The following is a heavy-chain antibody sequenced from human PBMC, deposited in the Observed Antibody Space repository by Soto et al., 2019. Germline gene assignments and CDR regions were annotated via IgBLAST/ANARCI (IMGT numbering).Heavy chain of an antibody. CDR1: GGTFSSYA. J-gene: IGHJ4*02. CDR3: ARGGQLWLQSRFDY. V-gene: IGHV1-69*01. Sequence: QVQLVQSGAEVKKPGSSVKVSCKASGGTFSSYAISWVRQAPGQGLEWMGGIIPIFGTANYAQKFQGRVTITADESTSTDYMELSSLRSEDTAVYYCARGGQLWLQSRFDYWGQGTLVTVSS. CDR2: IIPIFGTA. D-gene: IGHD5-18*01.